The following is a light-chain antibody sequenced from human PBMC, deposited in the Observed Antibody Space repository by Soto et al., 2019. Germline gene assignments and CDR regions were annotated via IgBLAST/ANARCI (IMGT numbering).Light chain of an antibody. V-gene: IGKV3-15*01. J-gene: IGKJ1*01. CDR1: QSVGSN. CDR2: GAS. Sequence: EITMTQSPATLSVSPGERVTLSCRASQSVGSNLAWYQQKPGHAPRLLIYGASTRATDIPVRFSGSGSGTEFTLTISSLQSEDVAVYYCQQNNDWPRTFGQGTKVEIK. CDR3: QQNNDWPRT.